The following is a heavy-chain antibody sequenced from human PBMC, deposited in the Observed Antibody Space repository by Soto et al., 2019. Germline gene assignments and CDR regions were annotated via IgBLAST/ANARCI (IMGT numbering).Heavy chain of an antibody. CDR3: GRDPLNSTYENYYYYVLDL. D-gene: IGHD4-4*01. CDR1: GFTFSTCN. V-gene: IGHV3-48*02. CDR2: ISSGSSTI. Sequence: EVQLVESGGGLVQPGGSLRLSCAASGFTFSTCNMNWVRQAPGKGLEWVSYISSGSSTIHYADSMKGRFTISRDNAKTLLYLKMNTRRNENPVLFFCGRDPLNSTYENYYYYVLDLWGQGTAVTVSS. J-gene: IGHJ6*02.